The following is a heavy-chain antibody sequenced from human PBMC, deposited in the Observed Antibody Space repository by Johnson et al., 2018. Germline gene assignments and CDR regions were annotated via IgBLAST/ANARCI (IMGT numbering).Heavy chain of an antibody. V-gene: IGHV3-23*04. J-gene: IGHJ6*03. CDR1: GFTFSSYA. Sequence: VQLVESGGGVVQPGGSLRLCCVASGFTFSSYAMSWVRQAPGKGLEWVSAITNDGRSTYSADSVKARFIISRDNSKNTLFLQRNRLRADDTAIYYCGKEGGGTYHYYYSDVWGKGTTVTVSS. D-gene: IGHD1-1*01. CDR2: ITNDGRST. CDR3: GKEGGGTYHYYYSDV.